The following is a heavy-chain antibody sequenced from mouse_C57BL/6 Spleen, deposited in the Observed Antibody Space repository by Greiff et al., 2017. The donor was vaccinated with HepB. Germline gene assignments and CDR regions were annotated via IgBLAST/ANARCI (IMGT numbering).Heavy chain of an antibody. CDR3: ARGGQLRLPYYFDY. V-gene: IGHV1-39*01. CDR1: GYSFTDYN. J-gene: IGHJ2*01. D-gene: IGHD3-2*02. CDR2: INPNYGTT. Sequence: EVQLQESGPELVKPGASVKISCKASGYSFTDYNMNWVKQSNGKSLEWIGVINPNYGTTSYNQKFKGKATLTVDQSSSTAYMQLNSLTSEDSAVYYCARGGQLRLPYYFDYWGQGTTLTVSS.